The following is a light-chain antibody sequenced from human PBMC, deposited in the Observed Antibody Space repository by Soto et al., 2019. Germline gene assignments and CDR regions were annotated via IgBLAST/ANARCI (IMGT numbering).Light chain of an antibody. CDR2: EVR. Sequence: QSALTQPPSASGSPGQSVIISCTGTSSDVGGYNYVSWYQHRPGKAPRLMIYEVRNRLSGVSNRFSGSKSGNTASLTISGLQSEDEADYYCTSYTPTGALVFGSGTQLTVL. V-gene: IGLV2-14*01. CDR1: SSDVGGYNY. CDR3: TSYTPTGALV. J-gene: IGLJ6*01.